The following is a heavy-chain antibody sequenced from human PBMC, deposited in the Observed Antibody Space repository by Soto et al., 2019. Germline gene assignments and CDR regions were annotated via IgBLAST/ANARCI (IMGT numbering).Heavy chain of an antibody. D-gene: IGHD2-2*01. CDR2: ISYDGSNK. CDR3: APRPNPYHPPLGV. Sequence: QVQLVESGGGVVQPGRSLRLSCAASGFTFNNYGMRWVSQAPGKGLEWVAVISYDGSNKYYADSVKGRFTISRDNSKNTLYLQMNSLRAEDTAVYYCAPRPNPYHPPLGVWGQGTLVTVSS. V-gene: IGHV3-30*03. CDR1: GFTFNNYG. J-gene: IGHJ4*02.